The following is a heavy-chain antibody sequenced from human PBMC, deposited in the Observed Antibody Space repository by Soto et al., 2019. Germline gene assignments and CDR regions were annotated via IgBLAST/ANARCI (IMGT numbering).Heavy chain of an antibody. CDR1: GGSISSGDYY. D-gene: IGHD5-12*01. CDR3: ARGGEMATIDLYFDY. CDR2: IYYSGST. J-gene: IGHJ4*02. Sequence: QVQLQESGPGLVKPSQTLSLTCTVSGGSISSGDYYWSWIRQPPGKGLEWIGYIYYSGSTYYNPSLKSRVTISVDTSKNQFSLKLSSVTAADTAVYYCARGGEMATIDLYFDYWGQGTLVTVSS. V-gene: IGHV4-30-4*01.